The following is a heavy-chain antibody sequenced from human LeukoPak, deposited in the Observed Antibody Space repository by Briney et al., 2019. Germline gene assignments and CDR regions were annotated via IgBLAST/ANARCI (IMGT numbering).Heavy chain of an antibody. V-gene: IGHV4-39*01. Sequence: SETLSLTCTVSGASISSSSYYWGWIRQPPGKGLEWIGSIYYSGTTYYNPCLKSRVTISVDTSKNQFSLRLSSVTAADTTVYYCARGTDRSPYNWFDPWGQGTLVTVSS. CDR3: ARGTDRSPYNWFDP. CDR2: IYYSGTT. D-gene: IGHD3/OR15-3a*01. J-gene: IGHJ5*02. CDR1: GASISSSSYY.